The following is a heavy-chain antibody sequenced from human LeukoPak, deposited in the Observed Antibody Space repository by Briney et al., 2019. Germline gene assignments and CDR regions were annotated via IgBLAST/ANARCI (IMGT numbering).Heavy chain of an antibody. Sequence: SHTLSLTCTVSGGSIGWDYCSSVRQSAGKGLGWVGRIYKSASTNYNPSFRSRVTMSVDTSKNQFSLNVTSVTAEDTAVYYCAREEYFQDSNGYSYYFHSWGQGSLVTVSS. CDR2: IYKSAST. J-gene: IGHJ4*02. CDR3: AREEYFQDSNGYSYYFHS. D-gene: IGHD3-22*01. V-gene: IGHV4-4*07. CDR1: GGSIGWDY.